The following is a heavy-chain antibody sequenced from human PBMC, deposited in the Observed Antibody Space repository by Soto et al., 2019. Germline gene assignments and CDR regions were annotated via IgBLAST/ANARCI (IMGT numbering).Heavy chain of an antibody. V-gene: IGHV1-3*01. Sequence: QVQLVQSGAEVKKPGASVKISCKASGYTFTSYALHWVRQAPGQRLEWMGWINAGNGNTKYSQKFQGRVTITRDTSASTAYMELSSLRSEDRSVYSCARDSGGMAVWGQGPTVPVAS. CDR3: ARDSGGMAV. J-gene: IGHJ6*02. CDR2: INAGNGNT. CDR1: GYTFTSYA.